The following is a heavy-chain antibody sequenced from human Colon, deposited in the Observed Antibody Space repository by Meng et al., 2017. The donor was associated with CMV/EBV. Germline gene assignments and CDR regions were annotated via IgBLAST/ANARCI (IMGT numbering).Heavy chain of an antibody. D-gene: IGHD1-26*01. J-gene: IGHJ5*02. CDR2: INPDGSVK. Sequence: GESLKISCMGSGFIFSDHYIDWVRQAPGKGLEWVANINPDGSVKQYVDSVKGRFSVSRDNAKNSLYLQMNSLRAEDMAVYYCARGLSMVGIAGSWCDPWGQGTLVTDSS. V-gene: IGHV3-7*01. CDR1: GFIFSDHY. CDR3: ARGLSMVGIAGSWCDP.